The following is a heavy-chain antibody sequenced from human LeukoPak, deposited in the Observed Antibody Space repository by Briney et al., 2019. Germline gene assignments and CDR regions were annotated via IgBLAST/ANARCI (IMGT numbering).Heavy chain of an antibody. CDR2: IKEDGSEK. Sequence: GGSLRLSCAASGFTFGSYWVHWVRQAPGQGLEWVANIKEDGSEKYYVDSVKGRFTISRDNAKNSLYLQMNSLRTEDTAVYYCASLYKFANGWGQGTLVTVSS. CDR3: ASLYKFANG. J-gene: IGHJ4*02. CDR1: GFTFGSYW. V-gene: IGHV3-7*01. D-gene: IGHD1-14*01.